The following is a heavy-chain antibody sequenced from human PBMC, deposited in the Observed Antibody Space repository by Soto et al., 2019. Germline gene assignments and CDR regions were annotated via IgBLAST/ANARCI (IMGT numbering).Heavy chain of an antibody. Sequence: QVQLVQSGAEVKKPGSSVKVSCKASGGTFSSYAINWVRQLPGQGLEWMGGIMPIIGTANYAQMFQSRVTITADESTRPAYIALSSLRSEDTAVYYCARGGYSSSYRLDYWGQGTLVTVSS. J-gene: IGHJ4*02. CDR3: ARGGYSSSYRLDY. D-gene: IGHD6-6*01. V-gene: IGHV1-69*01. CDR2: IMPIIGTA. CDR1: GGTFSSYA.